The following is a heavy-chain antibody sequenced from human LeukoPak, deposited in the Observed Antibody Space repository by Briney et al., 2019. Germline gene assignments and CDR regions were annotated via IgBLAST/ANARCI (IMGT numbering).Heavy chain of an antibody. Sequence: SETLSLTCTVSGGYISSYYWSWIRQPPGKGLEWIGYIYYSGSTKYNPSFKSRVAISVDASKNQFSLELSSVTAADTAVYYCARQTAVAGTLFLAYHAAYFYYWGQGTLVTVSS. V-gene: IGHV4-59*08. D-gene: IGHD6-19*01. CDR1: GGYISSYY. J-gene: IGHJ4*02. CDR3: ARQTAVAGTLFLAYHAAYFYY. CDR2: IYYSGST.